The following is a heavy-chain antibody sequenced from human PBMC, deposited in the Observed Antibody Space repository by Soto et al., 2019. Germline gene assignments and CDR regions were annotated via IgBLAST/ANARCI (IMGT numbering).Heavy chain of an antibody. D-gene: IGHD1-7*01. CDR2: IYYSGST. CDR1: GGSISSSSYY. CDR3: ARVVWNYGLEYYYYMDV. Sequence: PSETLSLTCTVSGGSISSSSYYWGWIRQPPGKGLEWIGSIYYSGSTYYNPSLKSRVTISVDTSKNQFSLKLSSVTAADTAVYYCARVVWNYGLEYYYYMDVWGKGTTVTVSS. V-gene: IGHV4-39*01. J-gene: IGHJ6*03.